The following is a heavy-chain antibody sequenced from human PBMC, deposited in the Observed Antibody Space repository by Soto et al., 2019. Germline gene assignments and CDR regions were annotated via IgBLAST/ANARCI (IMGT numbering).Heavy chain of an antibody. D-gene: IGHD6-19*01. V-gene: IGHV1-24*01. CDR1: GYTLSDLS. CDR3: ATGSGYSLVPYNMDV. J-gene: IGHJ6*02. CDR2: FDPEDGES. Sequence: ASVKVSCKVSGYTLSDLSTHWVRQAPGKGLEWMGNFDPEDGESMYAQNFQGRVTMTGDTSTDTAYMELSRLRSEDTDVYFCATGSGYSLVPYNMDVWGPGTTVTVSS.